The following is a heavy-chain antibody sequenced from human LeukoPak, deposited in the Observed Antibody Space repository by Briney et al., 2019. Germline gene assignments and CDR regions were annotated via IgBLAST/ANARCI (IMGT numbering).Heavy chain of an antibody. V-gene: IGHV1-69*06. Sequence: SVKVSCKASGGTFSSYAISWVRQAPGQGLEWMGGIIPIFGTANYAQKFQGRVTNTADKSTSTAYMELSSLRSEDTAVYYCARGGITFGGVIAYYFDYGGQGPLVTVSS. J-gene: IGHJ4*02. CDR2: IIPIFGTA. D-gene: IGHD3-16*02. CDR3: ARGGITFGGVIAYYFDY. CDR1: GGTFSSYA.